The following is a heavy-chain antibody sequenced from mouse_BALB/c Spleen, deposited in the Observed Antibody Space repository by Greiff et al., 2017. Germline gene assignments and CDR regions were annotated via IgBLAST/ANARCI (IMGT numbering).Heavy chain of an antibody. D-gene: IGHD2-4*01. CDR1: GFTFSSYG. Sequence: EVKLMESGGGLVQPGGSLKLSCAASGFTFSSYGMSWVRQTPDKRLELVATINSNGGSTYYPDSVKGRFTISRDNAKNTLYLQMSSLKSEDTAMYYCARDYDYLYAMDYWGQGTSVTVSS. CDR2: INSNGGST. CDR3: ARDYDYLYAMDY. J-gene: IGHJ4*01. V-gene: IGHV5-6-3*01.